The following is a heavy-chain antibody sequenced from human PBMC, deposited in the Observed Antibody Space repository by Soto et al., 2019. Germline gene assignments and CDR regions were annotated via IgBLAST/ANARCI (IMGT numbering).Heavy chain of an antibody. Sequence: ASVKVSCKASGYTFTDYDINWVRQAPGQGLEWMGWVSPNSGNTVYAQKFQDRVTMTRDTSISTAYMELSNLRFEDSAMYYCARGRFYSETSNWFAFWGQGNPVTVSS. CDR2: VSPNSGNT. J-gene: IGHJ5*01. CDR3: ARGRFYSETSNWFAF. D-gene: IGHD2-21*01. CDR1: GYTFTDYD. V-gene: IGHV1-8*01.